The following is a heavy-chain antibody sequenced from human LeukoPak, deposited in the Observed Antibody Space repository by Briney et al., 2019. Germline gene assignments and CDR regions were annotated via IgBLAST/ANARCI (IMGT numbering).Heavy chain of an antibody. CDR3: AKDRHSGSYYGFPFDY. D-gene: IGHD1-26*01. J-gene: IGHJ4*02. CDR1: GFTFSSYA. Sequence: PGGSLRLSCAASGFTFSSYAMSWVRQAPGKGLEWVSAISGSGGSTYYADSVKGRFTISRDNSKNTLYLRMNSLRAEDTAVYYCAKDRHSGSYYGFPFDYWGQGTLVTVSS. CDR2: ISGSGGST. V-gene: IGHV3-23*01.